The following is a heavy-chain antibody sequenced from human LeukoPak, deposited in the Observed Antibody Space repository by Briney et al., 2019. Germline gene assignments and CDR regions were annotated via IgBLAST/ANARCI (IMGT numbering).Heavy chain of an antibody. CDR2: ISYDGSNK. V-gene: IGHV3-30*03. J-gene: IGHJ4*02. Sequence: GGSLRLSCAASGFTLSSYGMXWVXQAPXXXLXWVAVISYDGSNKYYADSVTGRFTISRDNSKHTLFVQMSSLRAEDTAVYYCARGEYYSDTSSYFDYWGQGTLVTVSS. D-gene: IGHD3-22*01. CDR3: ARGEYYSDTSSYFDY. CDR1: GFTLSSYG.